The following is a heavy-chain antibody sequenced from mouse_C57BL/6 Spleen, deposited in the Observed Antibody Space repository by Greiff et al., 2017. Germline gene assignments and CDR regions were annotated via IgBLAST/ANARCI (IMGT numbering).Heavy chain of an antibody. J-gene: IGHJ2*01. CDR1: GYTFTSYW. D-gene: IGHD4-1*01. Sequence: VQLQQPGAELVKPGASVKLSCKASGYTFTSYWMQWVKQRPGQGLAWIGEIDPSDSYTNYNQKFKGKATLTVDTSSSTAYMQLSSLTSEDSAVYYCARGAGTRNYFDYWGQGTTLTVSS. CDR2: IDPSDSYT. CDR3: ARGAGTRNYFDY. V-gene: IGHV1-50*01.